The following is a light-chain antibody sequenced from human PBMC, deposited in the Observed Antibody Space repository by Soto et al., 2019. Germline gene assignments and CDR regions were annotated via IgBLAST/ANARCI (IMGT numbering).Light chain of an antibody. CDR2: AAS. J-gene: IGKJ4*01. CDR3: QQANSFHLT. V-gene: IGKV1-12*01. CDR1: QGISSW. Sequence: TQSPRSLHAYVGDTVTITCTASQGISSWLAWYQKKPGKAPKLLIYAASSLHSGVPSRLSGSGSGTDFTLTISSLQAEDVATYYCQQANSFHLTFGGGTKVDIK.